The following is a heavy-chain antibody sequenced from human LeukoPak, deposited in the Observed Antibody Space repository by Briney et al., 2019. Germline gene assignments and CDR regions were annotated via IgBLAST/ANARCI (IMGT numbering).Heavy chain of an antibody. CDR2: IYYSGST. Sequence: SETLSLTCTVSGGSISSSSYYWGWIRQPPGKGLEWIGSIYYSGSTYYNPSLKSRVTISVDTSKNQFSLKLSSVTAADTAVYYCARRLVLIDYWGQGTLVTVSS. V-gene: IGHV4-39*01. CDR1: GGSISSSSYY. CDR3: ARRLVLIDY. J-gene: IGHJ4*02. D-gene: IGHD4/OR15-4a*01.